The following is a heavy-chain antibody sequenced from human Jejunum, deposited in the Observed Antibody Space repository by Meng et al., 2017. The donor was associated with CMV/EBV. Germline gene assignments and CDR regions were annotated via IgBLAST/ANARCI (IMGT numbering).Heavy chain of an antibody. CDR1: FCSYV. CDR3: VRGGICSDTNCTLGWLDP. V-gene: IGHV1-69*05. J-gene: IGHJ5*02. Sequence: FCSYVLTCVHQAPGQGLGWMGGHLPLFRTASYARKFQGRVTITTDESTSTSYMELRSLRSDDTAVYYCVRGGICSDTNCTLGWLDPWGQGTLVTVSS. CDR2: HLPLFRTA. D-gene: IGHD2-2*01.